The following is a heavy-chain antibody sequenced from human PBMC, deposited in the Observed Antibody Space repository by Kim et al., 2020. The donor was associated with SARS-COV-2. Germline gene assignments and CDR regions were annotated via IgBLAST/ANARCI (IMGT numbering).Heavy chain of an antibody. D-gene: IGHD6-13*01. CDR3: AGRQQLEIDY. CDR2: IYYSGST. Sequence: SETLSLTCTVSGGSVSSGSYYWSWIRQPPGKGLEWIGYIYYSGSTNYNPSLKSRVTMSVDTSKNQFSLKLSSVTAADTAVYYCAGRQQLEIDYWGQGTLVTVSS. V-gene: IGHV4-61*01. CDR1: GGSVSSGSYY. J-gene: IGHJ4*02.